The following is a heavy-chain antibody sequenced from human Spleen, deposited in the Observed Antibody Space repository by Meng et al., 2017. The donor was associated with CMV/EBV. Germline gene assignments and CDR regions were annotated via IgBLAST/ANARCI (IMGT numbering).Heavy chain of an antibody. J-gene: IGHJ6*02. D-gene: IGHD2-15*01. CDR2: IRSSSGTI. CDR1: GFTFSSYS. CDR3: ARDSARPAAGLSYYYYGMDV. Sequence: GESLKISCAASGFTFSSYSMNWVRQAPGKGLEWVSFIRSSSGTIYYADSVKGRFTISRDNAKNSLYLQMNSLRAEDTAVYYCARDSARPAAGLSYYYYGMDVWGQGTTVTVSS. V-gene: IGHV3-48*04.